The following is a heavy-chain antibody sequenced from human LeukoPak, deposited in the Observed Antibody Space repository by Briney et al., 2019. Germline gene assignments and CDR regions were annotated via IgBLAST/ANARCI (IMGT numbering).Heavy chain of an antibody. CDR1: GFTFSDYY. CDR3: ARDRTVAALPAAPGTYWFDP. CDR2: ISSSGSTI. D-gene: IGHD2-2*01. Sequence: GGSLRLSCAASGFTFSDYYMSWIRQAPGKGLEWVSYISSSGSTIYYADSVKGRFTISRDNAKNSLYLQMNSLRAEDRAVYYCARDRTVAALPAAPGTYWFDPWGQGTLVTVSS. V-gene: IGHV3-11*01. J-gene: IGHJ5*02.